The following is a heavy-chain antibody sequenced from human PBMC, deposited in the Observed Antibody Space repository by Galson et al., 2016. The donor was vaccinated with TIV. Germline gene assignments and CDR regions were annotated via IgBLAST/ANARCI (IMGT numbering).Heavy chain of an antibody. CDR3: ARSYCYDSSAYYFDY. J-gene: IGHJ4*02. CDR2: INPNSGAT. V-gene: IGHV1-2*06. Sequence: SVKVSCKASGYMFTAYFIHWVRQAPGQGLEWMGRINPNSGATDYAQKFQGRVTMTRDTSISTAYMELSRLTYDDTAVYYCARSYCYDSSAYYFDYWGQGTLVTVSS. D-gene: IGHD3-22*01. CDR1: GYMFTAYF.